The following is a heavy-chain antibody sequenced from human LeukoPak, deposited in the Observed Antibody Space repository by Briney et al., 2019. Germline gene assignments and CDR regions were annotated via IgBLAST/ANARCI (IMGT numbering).Heavy chain of an antibody. D-gene: IGHD2-21*02. Sequence: LRLSCAASGFTFSDYSMNWVRQAPGKGLEWIGYMYYSGSTYYNPSLKSRVIISVDPSKNQFTLKLTSVSAADTAMYYCARATDAIFDWFDSWGQGTLVTVSS. J-gene: IGHJ5*01. CDR1: GFTFSDYS. CDR3: ARATDAIFDWFDS. CDR2: MYYSGST. V-gene: IGHV4-30-4*08.